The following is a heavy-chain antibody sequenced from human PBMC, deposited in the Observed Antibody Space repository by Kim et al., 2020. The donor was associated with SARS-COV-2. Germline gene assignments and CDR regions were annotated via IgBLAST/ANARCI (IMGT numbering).Heavy chain of an antibody. J-gene: IGHJ3*02. D-gene: IGHD2-21*01. CDR3: ARGDEDAFDI. CDR2: ST. Sequence: STSYADSVKGRFNIYRDNAKNTLYLQTNSLRAEDTAVYYCARGDEDAFDIWGQGTMVTVSS. V-gene: IGHV3-74*01.